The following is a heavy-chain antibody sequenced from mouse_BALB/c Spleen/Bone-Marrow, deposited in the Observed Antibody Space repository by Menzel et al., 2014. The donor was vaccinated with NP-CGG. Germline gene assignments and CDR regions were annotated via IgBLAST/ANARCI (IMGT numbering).Heavy chain of an antibody. CDR1: GYTFTSYW. J-gene: IGHJ4*01. D-gene: IGHD1-2*01. CDR3: ARRDYGIRENYYAMDY. Sequence: QVRRKHSGAGRARPGATVKLAWKGSGYTFTSYWMQWAKQRPGKGLEWIGAIYPGDGDARYTQKFKGKATLTADKSYSTAYMQLSSLASEDSAVYYCARRDYGIRENYYAMDYWGQGTSVTVSS. CDR2: IYPGDGDA. V-gene: IGHV1-87*01.